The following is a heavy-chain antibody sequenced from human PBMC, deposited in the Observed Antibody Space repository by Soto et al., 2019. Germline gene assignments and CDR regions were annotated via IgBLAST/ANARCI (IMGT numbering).Heavy chain of an antibody. CDR2: ISAYNGNT. D-gene: IGHD3-3*01. V-gene: IGHV1-18*01. J-gene: IGHJ4*02. CDR3: ARRHDFWSGYLYYFDY. Sequence: ASVKVSCKATGYTFTSYGISWMRQAPGQGLEWMGWISAYNGNTNYAQKLQGRVTMTTDTSTSTAYMELRSLRSDDTAVYYCARRHDFWSGYLYYFDYWGQGTLVTVSS. CDR1: GYTFTSYG.